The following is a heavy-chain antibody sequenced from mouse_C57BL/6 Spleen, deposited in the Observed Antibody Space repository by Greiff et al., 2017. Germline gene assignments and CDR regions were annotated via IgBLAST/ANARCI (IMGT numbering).Heavy chain of an antibody. Sequence: VQLQQSGPELVKPGASVKISCKASGYAISSSRLNWVKQRPGKGLEWIGRIYPGDGDTNYNGKFKGKATLTSDKSSSTAYIQLSSLTSEDSSIYFFARRVYYYGSSYAIDYWGQGTSVTVSS. CDR1: GYAISSSR. CDR2: IYPGDGDT. J-gene: IGHJ4*01. CDR3: ARRVYYYGSSYAIDY. D-gene: IGHD1-1*01. V-gene: IGHV1-82*01.